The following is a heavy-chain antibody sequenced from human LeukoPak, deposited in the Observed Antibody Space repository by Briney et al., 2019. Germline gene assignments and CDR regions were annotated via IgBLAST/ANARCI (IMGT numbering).Heavy chain of an antibody. CDR3: AREGDCSGGSCLTDAFDI. V-gene: IGHV1-2*02. Sequence: ASVKVSCKASGYTFTGYYMHWVRQAPGQGLEWMGWINPSSGGTNYAQNFQGRVTMTSDTSISTAYMELIRLRSDDTAVYYCAREGDCSGGSCLTDAFDIWGQGTMVTVSP. CDR2: INPSSGGT. CDR1: GYTFTGYY. D-gene: IGHD2-15*01. J-gene: IGHJ3*02.